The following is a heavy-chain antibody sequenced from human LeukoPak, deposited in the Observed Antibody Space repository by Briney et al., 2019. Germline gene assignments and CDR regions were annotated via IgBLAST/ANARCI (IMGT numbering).Heavy chain of an antibody. D-gene: IGHD5-12*01. V-gene: IGHV3-21*01. Sequence: GGSLRLSCAASGFTLSSYSMDWVRQAPGKALEWVSFISTSSSYIYYADSVKGRFIISRDNARKSLYLQMNSLRAEDTAVYYCARATRGGYDGYFDYWGQGTLVTVSS. J-gene: IGHJ4*02. CDR1: GFTLSSYS. CDR2: ISTSSSYI. CDR3: ARATRGGYDGYFDY.